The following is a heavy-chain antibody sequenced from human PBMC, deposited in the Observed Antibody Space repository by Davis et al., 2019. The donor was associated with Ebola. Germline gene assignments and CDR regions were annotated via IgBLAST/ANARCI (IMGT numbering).Heavy chain of an antibody. J-gene: IGHJ4*02. CDR1: GDSISTYY. CDR2: IYYTGST. Sequence: MPSETLSLTCTVSGDSISTYYWSWIRQPPGKGLDWIEYIYYTGSTNYKPSLKSRVTISLDTSKNQFSLKLSSVTAADTAVYYCARGRITYFDYWGQGTLVTVSS. V-gene: IGHV4-59*01. CDR3: ARGRITYFDY.